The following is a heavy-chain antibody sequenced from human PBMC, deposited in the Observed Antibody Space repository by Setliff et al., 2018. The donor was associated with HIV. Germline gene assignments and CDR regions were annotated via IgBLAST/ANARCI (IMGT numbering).Heavy chain of an antibody. CDR2: THHSGST. J-gene: IGHJ6*02. CDR3: AREDYYYYGMDV. Sequence: SETLSLTCAVSASSISSDYCWGWIRQPPGKGLEWIGSTHHSGSTYYNPSLNSRVTISVDTSKNHFSLKLRSVTAADTAVYYCAREDYYYYGMDVWGQGTTVTVSS. V-gene: IGHV4-38-2*02. CDR1: ASSISSDYC.